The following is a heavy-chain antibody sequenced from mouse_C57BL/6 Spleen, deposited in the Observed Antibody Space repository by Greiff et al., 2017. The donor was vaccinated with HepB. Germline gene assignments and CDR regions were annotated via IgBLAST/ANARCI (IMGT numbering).Heavy chain of an antibody. Sequence: VKLMESGAELVKPGASVKISCKASGYEFSSYWMNWVKQRPGKGLEWIGQIYPGDGDTNYNGKFKGKATLTADKSSSTAYRQLSSLTSEDSAVYCCARSDYYGSLDYWGQGTTLTVSS. CDR2: IYPGDGDT. D-gene: IGHD1-1*01. J-gene: IGHJ2*01. V-gene: IGHV1-80*01. CDR3: ARSDYYGSLDY. CDR1: GYEFSSYW.